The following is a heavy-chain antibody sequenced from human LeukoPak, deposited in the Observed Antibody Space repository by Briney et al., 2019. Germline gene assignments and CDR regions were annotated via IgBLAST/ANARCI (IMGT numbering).Heavy chain of an antibody. Sequence: ASVKVSCKASGYTFTSYGISWVRQAPGQGLEWMGWISAYNGNTNCAQKLQGRVTMTTDTSTSTAYMELRSLRSDDTAVYYCARDRRTYYDFWSGYHNWFDPWGQGTLVTVSS. D-gene: IGHD3-3*01. J-gene: IGHJ5*02. V-gene: IGHV1-18*01. CDR1: GYTFTSYG. CDR2: ISAYNGNT. CDR3: ARDRRTYYDFWSGYHNWFDP.